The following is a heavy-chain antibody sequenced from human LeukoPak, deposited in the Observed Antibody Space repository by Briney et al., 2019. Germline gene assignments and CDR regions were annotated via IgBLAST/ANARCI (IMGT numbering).Heavy chain of an antibody. CDR1: GGSISSYY. D-gene: IGHD3-22*01. CDR2: IYYSGST. CDR3: ASTMIVVVPPQYYFDY. V-gene: IGHV4-59*01. Sequence: SETLSLTCTVSGGSISSYYWSWIRQPPGKGLEWIGYIYYSGSTNYNPSLKSRVTISVDTSKNQFSLKLSSVTAADTAVYYCASTMIVVVPPQYYFDYRGQGTLVTVSS. J-gene: IGHJ4*02.